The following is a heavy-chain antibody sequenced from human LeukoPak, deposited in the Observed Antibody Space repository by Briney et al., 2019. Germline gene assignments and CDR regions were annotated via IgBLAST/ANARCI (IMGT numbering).Heavy chain of an antibody. V-gene: IGHV4-34*01. Sequence: PSETLSLTCTVSGGSISSYYWSWIRQPPGKGLEWIGEINHSGSTNYNPSLKSRVTISVDTSKNQFSLKLSFVTAADTAVYYCARGRIGYDYVWGSYRSNTNWFDPWGQGTLVTVSS. J-gene: IGHJ5*02. CDR1: GGSISSYY. CDR3: ARGRIGYDYVWGSYRSNTNWFDP. D-gene: IGHD3-16*02. CDR2: INHSGST.